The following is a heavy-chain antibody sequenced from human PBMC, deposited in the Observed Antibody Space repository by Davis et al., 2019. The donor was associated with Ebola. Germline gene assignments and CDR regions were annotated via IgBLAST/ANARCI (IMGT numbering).Heavy chain of an antibody. D-gene: IGHD6-6*01. Sequence: GESLKISCAASGFTFDDYAMHWVRQAPGKGLEWVFLISGDGGSTYYADSVKGRFTISRDNSKNSLYLQMNSLRTEDTALYYCAKDILIGSSSSLLYYYYGMDVWGQGTTVTVSS. CDR2: ISGDGGST. J-gene: IGHJ6*02. CDR3: AKDILIGSSSSLLYYYYGMDV. CDR1: GFTFDDYA. V-gene: IGHV3-43*02.